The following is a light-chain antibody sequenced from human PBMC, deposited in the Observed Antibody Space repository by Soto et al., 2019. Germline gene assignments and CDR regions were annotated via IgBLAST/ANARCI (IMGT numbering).Light chain of an antibody. CDR2: SAS. J-gene: IGKJ4*01. CDR1: HGITSY. V-gene: IGKV1-9*01. Sequence: IHLTHSPSSLSSSVGGRVTSACRASHGITSYLALYQQRPGKAPGLLIYSASTLQSGVPSRFSGSGYGTDFSLTISNLQPEDVATYYCQQLYSHPLTFGGGTKVDIK. CDR3: QQLYSHPLT.